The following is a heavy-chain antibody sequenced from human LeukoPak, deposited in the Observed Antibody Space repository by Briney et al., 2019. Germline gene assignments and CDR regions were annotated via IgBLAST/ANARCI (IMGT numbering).Heavy chain of an antibody. D-gene: IGHD2-2*01. CDR1: GFTFSSYA. J-gene: IGHJ4*02. V-gene: IGHV3-23*01. CDR3: AMSREDPVVVVPAAVDY. Sequence: PGGSLRLSCAASGFTFSSYAMSWVRQASGKGLEWVSAISGSGGSTYYADSVKGRFTISRDNSKNTLYLQMNSLRAEDTAVYYCAMSREDPVVVVPAAVDYWGQGTLVTVSS. CDR2: ISGSGGST.